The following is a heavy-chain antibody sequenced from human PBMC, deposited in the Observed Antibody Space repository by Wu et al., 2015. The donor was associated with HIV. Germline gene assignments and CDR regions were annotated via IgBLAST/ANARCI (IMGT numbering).Heavy chain of an antibody. D-gene: IGHD6-13*01. Sequence: QVQLVQSGSEVKKPGSSVKVSCKASEAPSAGIVSTWVRQAPGQGLEWVGGVIPXFGTANYAQKFQGRVSITTDESTSTAYMELSSLTSEDTAVYYCARALAAPGNFRENWFDPWGQGTLVTVSS. V-gene: IGHV1-69*05. CDR2: VIPXFGTA. J-gene: IGHJ5*02. CDR1: EAPSAGIV. CDR3: ARALAAPGNFRENWFDP.